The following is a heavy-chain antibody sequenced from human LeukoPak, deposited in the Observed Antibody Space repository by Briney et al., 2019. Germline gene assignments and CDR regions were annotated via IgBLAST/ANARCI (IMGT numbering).Heavy chain of an antibody. Sequence: PSESLSLICTASGGSMSSSGQYWGWIRQSPVKGLEWIGSIYYSGSTYYNPSLKSRVTIFVDTSKNQFSLELTSVTAADTAIYYCARNMTAISRLDVFDIWGPGTMVTVS. V-gene: IGHV4-39*01. D-gene: IGHD2-21*02. CDR1: GGSMSSSGQY. CDR2: IYYSGST. CDR3: ARNMTAISRLDVFDI. J-gene: IGHJ3*02.